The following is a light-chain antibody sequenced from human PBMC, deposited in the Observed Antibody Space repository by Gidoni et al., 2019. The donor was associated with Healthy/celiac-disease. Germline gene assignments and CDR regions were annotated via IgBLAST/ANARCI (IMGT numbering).Light chain of an antibody. CDR2: DAS. CDR1: QSVSSY. Sequence: IVLTQSPATLSLSPGERATLSCRASQSVSSYLAWYQQKPGQAPRLLIYDASNRATGIPARFSGRGPGTDFTLTISSLEPEDFAVYYCQQRSNWRNTFGQGTKLEIK. J-gene: IGKJ2*01. CDR3: QQRSNWRNT. V-gene: IGKV3D-11*02.